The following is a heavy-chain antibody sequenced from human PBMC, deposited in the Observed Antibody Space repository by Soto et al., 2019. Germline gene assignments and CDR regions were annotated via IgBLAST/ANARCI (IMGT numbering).Heavy chain of an antibody. D-gene: IGHD4-17*01. CDR3: ARDRQNYGSFDY. CDR2: INSYNGVT. Sequence: ASVKVSCKASGYTFTSYGISWVRQAPGQGLEWMGWINSYNGVTNNAQNFQGRVTMTTDTSTSTVYMELRTLRSDDTAVYYCARDRQNYGSFDYWGHGTLVTVSS. V-gene: IGHV1-18*01. J-gene: IGHJ4*01. CDR1: GYTFTSYG.